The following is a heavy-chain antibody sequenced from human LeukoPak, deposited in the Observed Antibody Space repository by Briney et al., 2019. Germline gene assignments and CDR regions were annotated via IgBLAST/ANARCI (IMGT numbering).Heavy chain of an antibody. D-gene: IGHD3-3*01. CDR2: ISYDGSNK. V-gene: IGHV3-30-3*01. J-gene: IGHJ5*02. CDR1: GFTFSSYA. CDR3: AKDHVRFLEWLLNWFDP. Sequence: GGSLRLSCAASGFTFSSYAMHWVRQAPGKGLEWVAVISYDGSNKYYADSVKGRFTISRDNSKNTLYLQMNSLRAEDTAVYYCAKDHVRFLEWLLNWFDPWGQGTLVTVSS.